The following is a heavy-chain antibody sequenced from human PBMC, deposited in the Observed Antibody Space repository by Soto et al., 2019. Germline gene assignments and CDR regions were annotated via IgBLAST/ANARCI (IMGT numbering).Heavy chain of an antibody. CDR3: AKDSDFWSGYSANWFDP. Sequence: VQLLESGGGLVQPGGSLRLSCAASGFTFSSYAMSWVRQAPGKGLEWVSAISGSGGSTYYADSVKGRFTISRDNSKNTLYLQMNSLRAEDTAVYYCAKDSDFWSGYSANWFDPWGQGTLVTVSS. CDR2: ISGSGGST. V-gene: IGHV3-23*01. D-gene: IGHD3-3*01. CDR1: GFTFSSYA. J-gene: IGHJ5*02.